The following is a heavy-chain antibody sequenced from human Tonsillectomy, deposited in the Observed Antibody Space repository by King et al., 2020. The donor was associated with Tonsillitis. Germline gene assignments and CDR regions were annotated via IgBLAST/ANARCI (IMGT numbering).Heavy chain of an antibody. D-gene: IGHD5-12*01. CDR3: ARGYGGYGGDYFDY. J-gene: IGHJ4*02. V-gene: IGHV3-66*01. CDR1: RFTVSSNY. CDR2: IYSGGNT. Sequence: VQLVESGGGLVQPGGSLRLSCAASRFTVSSNYMSWVRQAPGKGLEWVSVIYSGGNTFYTDSVKGRFTISRDNSANTLYLQMDSLRAEDTAVYYCARGYGGYGGDYFDYWGQGTLVTVSS.